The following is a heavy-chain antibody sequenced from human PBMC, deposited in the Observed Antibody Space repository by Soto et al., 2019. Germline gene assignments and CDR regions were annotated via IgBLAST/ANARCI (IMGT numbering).Heavy chain of an antibody. CDR3: ARPHGGSSGWDNWFDP. D-gene: IGHD6-25*01. Sequence: PSETLSLTCTVFGGSVSSYYWTWIRQPPGKGLEWIGYAHYSGSTNYSPSLKSRVTISVDTSKNQFSLKLSSVTAADTAVYYCARPHGGSSGWDNWFDPWGQGTLVTVSS. CDR2: AHYSGST. J-gene: IGHJ5*02. V-gene: IGHV4-59*02. CDR1: GGSVSSYY.